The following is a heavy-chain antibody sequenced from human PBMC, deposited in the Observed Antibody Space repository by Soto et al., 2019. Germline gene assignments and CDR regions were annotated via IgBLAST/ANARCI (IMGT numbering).Heavy chain of an antibody. V-gene: IGHV3-74*01. CDR2: INSDGSST. Sequence: EVQLVESGGGLVQPGGSLRLSCAASGFTFSSYWMHWVRQAPGKGLVWVSRINSDGSSTSYADSVKGRFTISRDNAKKTLYLQMNSLRAEDTAVYYCARTFGYSYGDYYYYGMDVWGQGTTVTVSS. D-gene: IGHD5-18*01. J-gene: IGHJ6*02. CDR3: ARTFGYSYGDYYYYGMDV. CDR1: GFTFSSYW.